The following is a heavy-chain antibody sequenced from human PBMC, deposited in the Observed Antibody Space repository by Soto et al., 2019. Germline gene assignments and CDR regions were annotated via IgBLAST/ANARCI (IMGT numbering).Heavy chain of an antibody. V-gene: IGHV4-30-2*01. Sequence: SETLSLTCGVSGGSLSGATYSWNWIRQPPGKGLEWIGYIFPSWTTYYNPSLKSRVTISIDVSKNQFSLSLRSLTAADTAVYYCARSREFDYWSQGTLAPVSS. CDR3: ARSREFDY. CDR1: GGSLSGATYS. J-gene: IGHJ4*02. CDR2: IFPSWTT.